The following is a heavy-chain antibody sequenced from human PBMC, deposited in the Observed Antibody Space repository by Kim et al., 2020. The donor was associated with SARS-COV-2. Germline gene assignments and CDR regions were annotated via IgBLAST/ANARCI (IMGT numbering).Heavy chain of an antibody. CDR3: ARDPHWGLLRITMVRGVTDGMDV. D-gene: IGHD3-10*01. Sequence: GGSLRLSCAASGFTFSSYSMNWVRQAPGKGLEWVSYISSSSSTIYYADSVKGRFTISRDNAKNSLYLQMNSLRAEDTAVYYCARDPHWGLLRITMVRGVTDGMDVWGQGTTVTVSS. CDR2: ISSSSSTI. CDR1: GFTFSSYS. V-gene: IGHV3-48*01. J-gene: IGHJ6*02.